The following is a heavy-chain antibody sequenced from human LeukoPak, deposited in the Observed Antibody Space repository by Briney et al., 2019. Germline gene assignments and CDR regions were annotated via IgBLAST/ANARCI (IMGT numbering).Heavy chain of an antibody. CDR2: IYPGDSDT. CDR1: GYNFITYW. Sequence: GESLKISCKGSGYNFITYWIGWVRQMPGKGLEWMGIIYPGDSDTRYSPSFQGQVTISADKSINTAYLQWSSLKASDTAMYYCARRGQSCSGGTCYLGGWLDPWGQGTLVTVSS. D-gene: IGHD2-15*01. V-gene: IGHV5-51*01. CDR3: ARRGQSCSGGTCYLGGWLDP. J-gene: IGHJ5*02.